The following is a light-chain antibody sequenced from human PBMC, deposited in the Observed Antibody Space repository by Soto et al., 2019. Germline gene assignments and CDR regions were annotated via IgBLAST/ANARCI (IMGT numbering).Light chain of an antibody. CDR3: ETWDSNTHV. CDR1: SGHSSYI. V-gene: IGLV4-60*02. Sequence: QPVLTQSSSASASLGSSVKLTCTLSSGHSSYIIAWHQQQPGKAPRYLMKLEGSGSYNKGSGVPDRFSGSSSGADRYLTISNLQFEDEADYYCETWDSNTHVFGTATNLTVL. CDR2: LEGSGSY. J-gene: IGLJ1*01.